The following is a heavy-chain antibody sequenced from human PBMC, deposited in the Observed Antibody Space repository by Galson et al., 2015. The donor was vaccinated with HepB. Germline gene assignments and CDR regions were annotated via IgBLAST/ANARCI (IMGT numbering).Heavy chain of an antibody. CDR3: AYGMDV. CDR2: ISSDGSRT. D-gene: IGHD3-10*01. V-gene: IGHV3-48*04. CDR1: GFTFSRFT. Sequence: SLRLSFAASGFTFSRFTTNWARQAPGKGLEWVSYISSDGSRTHYADSVKGRFTISRDNAKDSLYLQMNSLRAEDTAVYYCAYGMDVWGQGTTVTVSS. J-gene: IGHJ6*02.